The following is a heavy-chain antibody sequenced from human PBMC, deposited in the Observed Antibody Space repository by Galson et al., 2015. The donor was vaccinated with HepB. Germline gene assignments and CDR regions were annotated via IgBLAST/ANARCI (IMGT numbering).Heavy chain of an antibody. V-gene: IGHV3-7*03. CDR1: GFTFSSYW. CDR3: ARDYVRGPYQPPYFDY. Sequence: SLRLSCAASGFTFSSYWMSWVRQAPGKGLEWVANIKQDGSEKYYVDSVKGRFTISRDNAKNSLYLQMNSLRAEDTAVYYCARDYVRGPYQPPYFDYWGQGTLVTVSS. J-gene: IGHJ4*02. CDR2: IKQDGSEK. D-gene: IGHD2-2*01.